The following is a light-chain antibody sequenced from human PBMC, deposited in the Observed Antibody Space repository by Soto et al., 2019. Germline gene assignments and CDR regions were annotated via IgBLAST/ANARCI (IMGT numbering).Light chain of an antibody. J-gene: IGKJ3*01. Sequence: EIVLTQSPATLSLSPGERATLSCRASQSVSSSLVWYQQKRGQAPRLLIYDASNRDTGIPARFSGSGSGTDFTLTISSLEPEDFAVYYCQQRKNWPEFTFGPGTKVDIE. V-gene: IGKV3-11*01. CDR3: QQRKNWPEFT. CDR1: QSVSSS. CDR2: DAS.